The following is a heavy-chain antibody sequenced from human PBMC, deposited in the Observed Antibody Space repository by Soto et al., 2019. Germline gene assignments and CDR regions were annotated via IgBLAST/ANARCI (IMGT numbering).Heavy chain of an antibody. CDR1: GGTFGGDA. D-gene: IGHD3-22*01. J-gene: IGHJ5*02. CDR2: IIPIFGTT. Sequence: SVKVSCKASGGTFGGDAITWVRQAHGQGLEWVGRIIPIFGTTNYAQNLQGRVTISADKSTLTSYMELHSLTSDDTALYYCARDRTDSGYYTNWLDPWCQGTQVTVSS. V-gene: IGHV1-69*06. CDR3: ARDRTDSGYYTNWLDP.